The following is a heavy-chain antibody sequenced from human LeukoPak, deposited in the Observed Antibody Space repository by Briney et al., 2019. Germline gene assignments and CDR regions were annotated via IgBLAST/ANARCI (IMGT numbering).Heavy chain of an antibody. CDR3: ARHGDFWSGFDY. CDR2: IYYSGST. Sequence: SGTLSLTCTVSGGSISSSSYYWGWIRQPPGKGREWIGSIYYSGSTYYNPSLKSRVTISVDTSKNQFSLKLSSVTAADTAVYYYARHGDFWSGFDYWGQGTLVTVSS. CDR1: GGSISSSSYY. J-gene: IGHJ4*02. V-gene: IGHV4-39*01. D-gene: IGHD3-3*01.